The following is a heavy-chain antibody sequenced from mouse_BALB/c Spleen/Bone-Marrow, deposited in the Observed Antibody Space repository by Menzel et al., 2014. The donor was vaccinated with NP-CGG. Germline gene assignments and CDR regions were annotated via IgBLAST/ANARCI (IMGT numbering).Heavy chain of an antibody. CDR2: IDPSDSYT. CDR3: ARGGDNYAWFPY. J-gene: IGHJ3*01. Sequence: QVQLKESGAEFVKPGASVKLSCKASGYTFTTYWMHWVKQRPGQGLEWIGQIDPSDSYTNYSQKFKGKATLTIDKSSSTAYMQLSSLSSEDSAVYNCARGGDNYAWFPYWGQGTLVTVSA. V-gene: IGHV1-69*02. CDR1: GYTFTTYW. D-gene: IGHD1-3*01.